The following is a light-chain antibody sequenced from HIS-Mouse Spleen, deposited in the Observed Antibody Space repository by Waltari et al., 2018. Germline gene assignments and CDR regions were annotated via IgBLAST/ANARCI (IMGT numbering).Light chain of an antibody. CDR2: WAS. V-gene: IGKV4-1*01. CDR1: QSVLYSSNNKNY. Sequence: DIVMTQSPDSLAVSLGERATINCKSSQSVLYSSNNKNYLAWYQQKPGQPPMLLMYWASTRESGVPDRFSGSGSGTDFTLTISSLQAEDVAVYYCQQYYSTPYTFGQGTKLEIK. CDR3: QQYYSTPYT. J-gene: IGKJ2*01.